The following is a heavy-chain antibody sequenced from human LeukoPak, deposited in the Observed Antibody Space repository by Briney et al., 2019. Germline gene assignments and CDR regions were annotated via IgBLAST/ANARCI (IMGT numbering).Heavy chain of an antibody. CDR2: IYHSGST. J-gene: IGHJ4*02. Sequence: PSETLSLTCTVSGGSISSGGYYWSWIRQPPGKGLEWIGYIYHSGSTYYNPSLKSRVTISVDTSKNQFSLKMSSVTAADTAVYYCARGGTLRTFDYWGQGTQVTVSS. CDR1: GGSISSGGYY. V-gene: IGHV4-30-2*01. CDR3: ARGGTLRTFDY. D-gene: IGHD3-16*01.